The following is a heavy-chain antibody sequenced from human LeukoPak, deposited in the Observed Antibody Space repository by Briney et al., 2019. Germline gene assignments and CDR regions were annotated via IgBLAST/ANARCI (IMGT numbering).Heavy chain of an antibody. CDR3: APYYYDSSGYYPLDY. V-gene: IGHV1-69*13. D-gene: IGHD3-22*01. Sequence: ASVKVSCKASGGTFSSYAIRWVRQAPGQGLEWMGGIIPIFGTANYAQKFQGRVTITADESTSTAYMELSSLRSEDTAVYYCAPYYYDSSGYYPLDYWGQGTLVTVSS. CDR1: GGTFSSYA. CDR2: IIPIFGTA. J-gene: IGHJ4*02.